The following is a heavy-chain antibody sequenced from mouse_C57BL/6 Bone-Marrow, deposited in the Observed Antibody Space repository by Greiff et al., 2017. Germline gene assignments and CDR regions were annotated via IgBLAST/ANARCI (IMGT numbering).Heavy chain of an antibody. CDR3: ARSGRSYWYCDV. J-gene: IGHJ1*03. Sequence: QVQLQQPGAELVRPGSSVKLSCKASGYTFTSYWMHWVKQRPIQGLEWIGNIDPSDSETHYNQKFKDKATLTVDKSSSTAYMQLSSLTSEDSAVYYCARSGRSYWYCDVWGTGTTVTVAS. D-gene: IGHD1-1*01. V-gene: IGHV1-52*01. CDR2: IDPSDSET. CDR1: GYTFTSYW.